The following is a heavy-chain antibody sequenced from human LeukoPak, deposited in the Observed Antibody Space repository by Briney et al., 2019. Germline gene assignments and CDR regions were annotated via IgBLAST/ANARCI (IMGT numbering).Heavy chain of an antibody. CDR2: INHSGST. D-gene: IGHD2-2*01. CDR3: ARGDVVESTALFDYYSYYMDV. V-gene: IGHV4-34*01. CDR1: GGSFSGYY. Sequence: PSETLSLTCAVYGGSFSGYYWSWIRQPPGKGLEWIGEINHSGSTNYNPSLKSRVTISVDTSKNQFSLELSSVTAADTAVYHCARGDVVESTALFDYYSYYMDVWGKGTTVTVPS. J-gene: IGHJ6*03.